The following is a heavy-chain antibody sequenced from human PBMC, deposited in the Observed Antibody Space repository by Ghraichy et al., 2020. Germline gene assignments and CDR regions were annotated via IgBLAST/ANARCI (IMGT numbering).Heavy chain of an antibody. J-gene: IGHJ4*02. CDR2: IYTSDDI. Sequence: SETLSLNCTVSGGSINSYYWSWIRQPAGKGLEWIGRIYTSDDINYNPSLESRVTLSIDTSKNQLSLKLSSVTAADTAVYYCAREAVGYCSGGPCPYYFDSWGQGTLVTVSS. D-gene: IGHD2-15*01. CDR3: AREAVGYCSGGPCPYYFDS. CDR1: GGSINSYY. V-gene: IGHV4-4*07.